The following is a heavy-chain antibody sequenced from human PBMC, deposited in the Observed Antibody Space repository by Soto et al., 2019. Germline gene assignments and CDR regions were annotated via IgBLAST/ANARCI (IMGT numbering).Heavy chain of an antibody. CDR2: IYYSGTT. CDR3: ARDFKRSSSSLGPLEY. V-gene: IGHV4-30-4*01. D-gene: IGHD6-6*01. J-gene: IGHJ4*02. Sequence: QVQLQESGPGLVQPSQTLSLTCTVSGDSISSGDYYWSWVRQSPGKGLEWIGCIYYSGTTYYNPYLANGLTMSVGSSKNQISQSLSYVNAADTAMYFRARDFKRSSSSLGPLEYWGQGTLVTVSS. CDR1: GDSISSGDYY.